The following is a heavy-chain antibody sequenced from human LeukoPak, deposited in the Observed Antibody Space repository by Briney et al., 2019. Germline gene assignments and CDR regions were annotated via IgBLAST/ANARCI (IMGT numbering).Heavy chain of an antibody. Sequence: PSETLSLTCSVSGGSISSGSYYWSWIRQPAGKGLEWIGRIYTSGSTNYNPSLKSRVTISVDTSKNQSSLKLSSVTAADTAVYYCARDVSGIGRGIAANWFDPWGQGTLVTVSS. CDR3: ARDVSGIGRGIAANWFDP. CDR1: GGSISSGSYY. J-gene: IGHJ5*02. V-gene: IGHV4-61*02. D-gene: IGHD6-13*01. CDR2: IYTSGST.